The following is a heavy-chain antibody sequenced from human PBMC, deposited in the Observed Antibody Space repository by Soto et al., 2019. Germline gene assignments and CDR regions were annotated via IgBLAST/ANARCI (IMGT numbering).Heavy chain of an antibody. CDR2: ISGSSRVI. V-gene: IGHV3-48*02. CDR1: GFTFSTHG. Sequence: EVQLVESGGGLAQPGGSLRLSCTAYGFTFSTHGINWVRQAPGKGLEWVSYISGSSRVIYHADSVKGRFTISRDNAENSLYLQMNSVRDEDTAVYYCARSIEAARDGMDVWGQGTTVTVSS. D-gene: IGHD1-26*01. CDR3: ARSIEAARDGMDV. J-gene: IGHJ6*02.